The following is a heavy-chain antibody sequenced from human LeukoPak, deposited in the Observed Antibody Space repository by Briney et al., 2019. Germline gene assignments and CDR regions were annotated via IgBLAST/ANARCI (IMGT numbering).Heavy chain of an antibody. CDR2: ISGSGGST. D-gene: IGHD1-1*01. CDR3: AKDPTTGTTPNWFDP. CDR1: GFTFSSYA. Sequence: PGGSLRLSCAASGFTFSSYAMSGVRQAPGKGLEWVSAISGSGGSTYYADSVKGRFTISRDNSKNTLYLQMNSLRAEDTAVYYCAKDPTTGTTPNWFDPWGQGTLVTVSS. J-gene: IGHJ5*02. V-gene: IGHV3-23*01.